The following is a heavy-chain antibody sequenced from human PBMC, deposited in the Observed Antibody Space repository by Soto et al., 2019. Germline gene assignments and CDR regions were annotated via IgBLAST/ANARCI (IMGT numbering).Heavy chain of an antibody. CDR2: INPDGSST. Sequence: GGSLRLSCAASGITFSPYWMHWVRQAPGKGLVWVSRINPDGSSTNYADSVKGRFTISRDNAKNTLYLQMNSLRAEDTAVYYCGRGGSNSPNGMDVWGQGTTVTVSS. CDR3: GRGGSNSPNGMDV. J-gene: IGHJ6*02. CDR1: GITFSPYW. V-gene: IGHV3-74*01. D-gene: IGHD4-4*01.